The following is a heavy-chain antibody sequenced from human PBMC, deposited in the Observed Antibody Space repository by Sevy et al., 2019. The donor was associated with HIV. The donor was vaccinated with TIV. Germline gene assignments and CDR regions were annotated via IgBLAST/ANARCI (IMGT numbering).Heavy chain of an antibody. CDR2: IYAGGNT. CDR3: ARETVSGYNL. J-gene: IGHJ4*01. CDR1: RFTFSDYY. D-gene: IGHD5-12*01. V-gene: IGHV3-53*01. Sequence: GESLKISCAASRFTFSDYYMSWIRQAPGKGLEWVSAIYAGGNTYYADSVKVRFTISRDNSKNTVYLQMNSLRAEDTAVYYCARETVSGYNLWGQGTLVTVSS.